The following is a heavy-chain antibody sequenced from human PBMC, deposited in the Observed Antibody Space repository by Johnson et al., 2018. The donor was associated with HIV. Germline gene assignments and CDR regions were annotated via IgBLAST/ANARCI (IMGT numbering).Heavy chain of an antibody. CDR2: ISGSGGST. D-gene: IGHD3-22*01. Sequence: VQLVESGGGLVQPGGSLRLSCTASGFTFSTYAMSWVRQAPGKGLEWVSAISGSGGSTYYADSVKGRFTISRDNAENSLYLQMNGLRAEDTALYYCARDWDYYDTSGYYYANMVDAFDVWGQGTVVTVSS. CDR3: ARDWDYYDTSGYYYANMVDAFDV. J-gene: IGHJ3*01. V-gene: IGHV3-23*04. CDR1: GFTFSTYA.